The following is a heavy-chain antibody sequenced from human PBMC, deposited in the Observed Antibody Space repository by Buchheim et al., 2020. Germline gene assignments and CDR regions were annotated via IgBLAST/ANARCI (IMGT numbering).Heavy chain of an antibody. V-gene: IGHV4-30-4*01. CDR2: IYSSGGT. Sequence: QVQLQESGPGQVKPSQTLSLTCTVSGDSINTADYYWSWIRQSPGKGMEWIGCIYSSGGTFDNPSLESRVTISNETPKNQDSLKLRSVTAADTAVYYCARDSKRRWFDPWGQGTL. J-gene: IGHJ5*02. CDR3: ARDSKRRWFDP. CDR1: GDSINTADYY. D-gene: IGHD2/OR15-2a*01.